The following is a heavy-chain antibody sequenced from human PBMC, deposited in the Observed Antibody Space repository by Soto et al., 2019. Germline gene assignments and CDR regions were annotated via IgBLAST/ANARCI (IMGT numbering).Heavy chain of an antibody. CDR1: GGTFSSYA. V-gene: IGHV1-69*13. CDR2: IIPIFGTA. J-gene: IGHJ3*02. CDR3: ARDLQSYDILPVYPPDAFNI. Sequence: ASVKVSCKASGGTFSSYAISWVRQAPGQGLEWMGGIIPIFGTANYAQKFQGRVTTTADESTSTAYMELSSLRSEDTAVYYCARDLQSYDILPVYPPDAFNIWGQGKMVTVSS. D-gene: IGHD3-9*01.